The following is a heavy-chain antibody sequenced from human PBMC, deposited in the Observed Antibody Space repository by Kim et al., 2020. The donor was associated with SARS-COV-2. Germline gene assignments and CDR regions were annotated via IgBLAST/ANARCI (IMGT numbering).Heavy chain of an antibody. Sequence: SETLSLTCTVSGGSISSYYWSWIRQPPGKGLEWIGYIYYSGSTNYNPSLKSRVTISVDTSKNQFSLKLSSVTAADTAVYYCARLDSSSWHNYYYYMDVWG. CDR2: IYYSGST. V-gene: IGHV4-59*08. CDR1: GGSISSYY. D-gene: IGHD6-13*01. CDR3: ARLDSSSWHNYYYYMDV. J-gene: IGHJ6*03.